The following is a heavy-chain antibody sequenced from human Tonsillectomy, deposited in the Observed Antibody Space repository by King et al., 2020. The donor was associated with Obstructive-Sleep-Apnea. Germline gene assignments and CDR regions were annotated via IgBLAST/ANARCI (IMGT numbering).Heavy chain of an antibody. V-gene: IGHV3-74*01. CDR3: TRGGAFPSGTYVFDS. D-gene: IGHD3-10*01. J-gene: IGHJ4*02. CDR2: INIDGSKT. CDR1: GFDFSNFW. Sequence: VQLVESGGGLFQPGGSLRLSCAASGFDFSNFWMHWVRQAPGKGLVWVARINIDGSKTDYADFVKGRFTVSRDDAKNTLYLQMDSLRADDTAVYYCTRGGAFPSGTYVFDSWGQGTLVTVSS.